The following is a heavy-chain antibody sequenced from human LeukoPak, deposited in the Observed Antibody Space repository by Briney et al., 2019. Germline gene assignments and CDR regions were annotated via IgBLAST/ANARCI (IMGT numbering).Heavy chain of an antibody. CDR1: GGSISSGSYY. CDR2: IYTSGST. V-gene: IGHV4-61*02. CDR3: ARSEREGTSPDY. Sequence: TSETLSLTCTVSGGSISSGSYYWRWIRQPAGKGLEWIGRIYTSGSTNYNPSLKSRVTISVDTSKNQFSLKLSSVTAADTAVYYCARSEREGTSPDYWGQGTLVTVSS. J-gene: IGHJ4*02. D-gene: IGHD1-1*01.